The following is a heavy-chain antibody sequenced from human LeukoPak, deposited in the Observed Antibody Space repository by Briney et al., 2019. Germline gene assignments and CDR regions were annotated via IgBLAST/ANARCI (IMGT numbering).Heavy chain of an antibody. CDR1: GYTFTGYY. CDR3: ARDGITMVRGVITRYNWFDP. CDR2: INPNSGGT. D-gene: IGHD3-10*01. V-gene: IGHV1-2*02. J-gene: IGHJ5*02. Sequence: GASVKVSCKASGYTFTGYYMHWVRQAPGQGLEWMGWINPNSGGTNYAQKFQGRVTMTRDTSISTAYMELSRLRSDDTAVYYCARDGITMVRGVITRYNWFDPWGQGTLVTVSS.